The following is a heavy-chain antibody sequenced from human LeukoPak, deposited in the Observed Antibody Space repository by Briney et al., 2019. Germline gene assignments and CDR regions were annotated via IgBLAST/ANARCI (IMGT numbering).Heavy chain of an antibody. V-gene: IGHV5-51*01. CDR3: ARARDLSFPIDY. CDR2: IYPGESDT. CDR1: GYGFTSYW. Sequence: GEALQISCKGSGYGFTSYWIGWVRPMPGKGLEWMGIIYPGESDTRYSPSFQGQVTISADKSISTAYLQWSSLKASDTAMYYCARARDLSFPIDYWGQGTLVTVSS. D-gene: IGHD3-16*02. J-gene: IGHJ4*02.